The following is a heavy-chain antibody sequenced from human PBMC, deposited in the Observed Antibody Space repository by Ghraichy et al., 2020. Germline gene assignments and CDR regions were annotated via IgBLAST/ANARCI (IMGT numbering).Heavy chain of an antibody. V-gene: IGHV4-61*01. CDR2: IYYNGST. CDR1: RGSVSSNSHY. J-gene: IGHJ4*02. CDR3: ARGYFSSWYYFDL. Sequence: SETRSLTCTVSRGSVSSNSHYWSWIRQPPGKEMQWIAYIYYNGSTNYNPSLKSRVAISMDASKNEFSLKLTSVTTADTAVYYCARGYFSSWYYFDLWGQGALVTVSS. D-gene: IGHD6-13*01.